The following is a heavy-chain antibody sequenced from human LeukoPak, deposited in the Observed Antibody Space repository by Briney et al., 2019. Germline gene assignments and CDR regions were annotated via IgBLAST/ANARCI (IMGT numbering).Heavy chain of an antibody. CDR3: ARDTTAMVTAKD. CDR2: ISAYNGNT. Sequence: ASVKVSCKASGYAFTSYGISWVRQAPGQGLERMGWISAYNGNTNYAQKLQGRVTMTTDTSTSTAYMELRSLRSDDTAVYYCARDTTAMVTAKDWGQGTLVTVSS. D-gene: IGHD5-18*01. V-gene: IGHV1-18*01. CDR1: GYAFTSYG. J-gene: IGHJ4*02.